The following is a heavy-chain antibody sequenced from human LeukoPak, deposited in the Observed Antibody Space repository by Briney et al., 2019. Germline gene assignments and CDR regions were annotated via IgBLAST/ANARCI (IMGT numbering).Heavy chain of an antibody. CDR2: INHSGST. Sequence: SETLSLTCAVYGGSFSGYYWSWIRQPPGKGLEWIGEINHSGSTNYNPSLKSRVTISVDTSKNQFSLKLSSVTAADTAVYYCAIQDYGDYLDYFDYWGQGTLVTVSS. D-gene: IGHD4-17*01. CDR1: GGSFSGYY. CDR3: AIQDYGDYLDYFDY. J-gene: IGHJ4*02. V-gene: IGHV4-34*01.